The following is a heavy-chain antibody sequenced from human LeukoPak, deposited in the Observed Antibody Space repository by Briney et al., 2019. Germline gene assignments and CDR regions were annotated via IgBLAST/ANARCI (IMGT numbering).Heavy chain of an antibody. CDR1: GFSFSNYA. CDR2: LGKDGRT. J-gene: IGHJ4*02. Sequence: PGGSLRLSCAASGFSFSNYAMNWVRQSPGKGLEWVSSLGKDGRTFYADSVKGRFTISRDNSKNTLYLQMSSLRAEDTAVYYCASPGNYFYRLTYYWGQGTLVTVSS. V-gene: IGHV3-23*01. CDR3: ASPGNYFYRLTYY. D-gene: IGHD1-26*01.